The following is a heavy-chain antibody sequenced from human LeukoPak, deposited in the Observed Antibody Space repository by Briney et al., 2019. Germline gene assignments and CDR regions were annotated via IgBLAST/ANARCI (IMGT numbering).Heavy chain of an antibody. J-gene: IGHJ3*02. D-gene: IGHD3-22*01. CDR1: GFTVSSNY. CDR2: IYSGGST. Sequence: GGSLRLSCAASGFTVSSNYMSWVRQAPGKGLEWVSVIYSGGSTYYADSVKGRFTISRDNSKNTLYLQMNSLRAEDTAVYYCARGGADYYDSSGYYYGGDAFDIWGQGTMVTVSS. V-gene: IGHV3-53*01. CDR3: ARGGADYYDSSGYYYGGDAFDI.